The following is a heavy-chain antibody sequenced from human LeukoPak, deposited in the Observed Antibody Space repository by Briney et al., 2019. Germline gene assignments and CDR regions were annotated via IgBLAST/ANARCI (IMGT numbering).Heavy chain of an antibody. CDR3: ARGGSCGDY. CDR2: IKQDGSEK. V-gene: IGHV3-7*01. Sequence: PGGSLRLSCAASGFTFSNYWMTWVRQAPGKGLEWVANIKQDGSEKHYVDSVKGRFTISRDDAKNSLYLQMNSLGTEDTAVYYCARGGSCGDYWGQGILVTVSS. J-gene: IGHJ4*02. D-gene: IGHD2-15*01. CDR1: GFTFSNYW.